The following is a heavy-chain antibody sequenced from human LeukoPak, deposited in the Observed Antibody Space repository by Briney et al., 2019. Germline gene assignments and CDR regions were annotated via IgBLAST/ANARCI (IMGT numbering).Heavy chain of an antibody. J-gene: IGHJ3*02. D-gene: IGHD2-2*01. V-gene: IGHV1-18*01. Sequence: ASVKVSCKASGYTFTSYGISWVRQAPGQGLEWMGWISAYSGNTNYAQKLQGRVTMTTDTSTSTAYMELRSLRSDDTAVYYCASHCSSTSCYEGAFDIWGQGTMVTVSS. CDR3: ASHCSSTSCYEGAFDI. CDR1: GYTFTSYG. CDR2: ISAYSGNT.